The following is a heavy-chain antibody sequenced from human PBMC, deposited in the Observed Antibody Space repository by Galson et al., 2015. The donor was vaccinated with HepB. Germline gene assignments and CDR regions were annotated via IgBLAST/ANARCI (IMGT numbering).Heavy chain of an antibody. J-gene: IGHJ6*02. CDR3: TRHDMITFGGVIACDYYYGMDV. Sequence: SLRLSCAASGFTFSGSSVHWVRQASGKGLEWVGRIRSKTNNYATAYAASVKGRFTISRDDSKNTAYLQMNSLKTEDTAVYYCTRHDMITFGGVIACDYYYGMDVWGQGTTVTVSS. V-gene: IGHV3-73*01. CDR2: IRSKTNNYAT. CDR1: GFTFSGSS. D-gene: IGHD3-16*02.